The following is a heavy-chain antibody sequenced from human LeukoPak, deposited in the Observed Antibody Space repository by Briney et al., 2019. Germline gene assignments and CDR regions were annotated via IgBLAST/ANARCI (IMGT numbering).Heavy chain of an antibody. J-gene: IGHJ4*02. CDR1: GGTFSSYA. Sequence: ASVKVSCKASGGTFSSYAISWVRQAPGQGLEWMGGIIPIFGTANYAQKFQGRVTITADESTSTAYMELSSLRSEDTAVYYCARVARYCSSTSCSSSFDYWGQGTLVTVSS. CDR2: IIPIFGTA. V-gene: IGHV1-69*13. CDR3: ARVARYCSSTSCSSSFDY. D-gene: IGHD2-2*01.